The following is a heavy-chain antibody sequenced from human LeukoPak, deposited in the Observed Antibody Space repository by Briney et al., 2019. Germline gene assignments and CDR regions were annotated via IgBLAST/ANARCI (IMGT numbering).Heavy chain of an antibody. J-gene: IGHJ1*01. CDR2: IYYSGST. V-gene: IGHV4-59*01. D-gene: IGHD3-22*01. CDR1: GGSISSYY. CDR3: ARYYYDSSGYYLFQH. Sequence: SETLSLTCTVSGGSISSYYWSWIRQPPGKGLEWIGYIYYSGSTNYNPSLKSRVTISVDTSKNQFSLKLSSVTAADTAVYYCARYYYDSSGYYLFQHWGQGTLVTVSS.